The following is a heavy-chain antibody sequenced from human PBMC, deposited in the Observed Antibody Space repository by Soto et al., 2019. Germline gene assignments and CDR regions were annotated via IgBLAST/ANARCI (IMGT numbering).Heavy chain of an antibody. V-gene: IGHV4-31*03. D-gene: IGHD3-3*01. CDR2: IYYSGTT. CDR1: GGSIDSDGSY. Sequence: SETLSLTCTVSGGSIDSDGSYWSWIRQSPGEGLEWLGYIYYSGTTYYNPSLKSRVSISLDTSKNQFSLKLSSVTAAVTAIYYRARRVSLWGQGSFVPVSA. J-gene: IGHJ4*02. CDR3: ARRVSL.